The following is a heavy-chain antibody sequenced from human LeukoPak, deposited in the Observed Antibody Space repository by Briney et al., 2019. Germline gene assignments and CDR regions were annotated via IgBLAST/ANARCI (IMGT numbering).Heavy chain of an antibody. Sequence: PSEILSLTCAVYGGPFGAYYWSWVRQPPGKGLEWIGEINHSGSTNYNPSLKSRVTISVDTSKNHFSLKLSSVTAADTAVYYCAGPGAGDLDYWGQGTLVTVSS. D-gene: IGHD3-10*01. CDR3: AGPGAGDLDY. V-gene: IGHV4-34*01. CDR2: INHSGST. CDR1: GGPFGAYY. J-gene: IGHJ4*02.